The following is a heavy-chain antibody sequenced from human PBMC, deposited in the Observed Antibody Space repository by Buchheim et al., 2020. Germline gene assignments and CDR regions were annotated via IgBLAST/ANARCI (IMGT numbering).Heavy chain of an antibody. D-gene: IGHD3-3*01. CDR1: GFTFSSYS. Sequence: EVQLVESGGGLVQPGGSLRLSCAASGFTFSSYSMNWVRQAPGKGLEWVSYISSSSSTIYYADSVKGRFTISRDNAKNSLYLQMNSLRAEDTAVYYCARDRGKTYYDFWSGYSTYAFDIWGQGTMGTVSS. CDR2: ISSSSSTI. CDR3: ARDRGKTYYDFWSGYSTYAFDI. V-gene: IGHV3-48*04. J-gene: IGHJ3*02.